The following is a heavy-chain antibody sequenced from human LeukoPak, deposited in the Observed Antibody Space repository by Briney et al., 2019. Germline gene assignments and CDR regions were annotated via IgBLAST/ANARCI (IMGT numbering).Heavy chain of an antibody. CDR1: GLTFDDYA. Sequence: TGGSLRLSCAASGLTFDDYAMHWVRQAPGKGLEWVSGISWNSGSIGYADSVKGRFTISRDNAKNSLYLQTNSLRAEDTALYYCAKGVSGAFDIWGQGTMVTVSS. J-gene: IGHJ3*02. V-gene: IGHV3-9*01. CDR3: AKGVSGAFDI. D-gene: IGHD5/OR15-5a*01. CDR2: ISWNSGSI.